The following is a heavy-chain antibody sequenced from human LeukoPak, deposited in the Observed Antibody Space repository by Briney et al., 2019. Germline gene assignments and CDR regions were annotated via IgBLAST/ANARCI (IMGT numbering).Heavy chain of an antibody. CDR1: GYMFTSYN. D-gene: IGHD2-2*01. J-gene: IGHJ4*02. V-gene: IGHV1-46*03. CDR2: VSSSGAHT. CDR3: ARDQHYATDY. Sequence: ASVKVSCKASGYMFTSYNMQWVRQAPGQGLEWMGMVSSSGAHTKYAQNFRGRVTRTSDTSTSTVYMELSSLISDDTAVYYCARDQHYATDYWGQGTLVTVCS.